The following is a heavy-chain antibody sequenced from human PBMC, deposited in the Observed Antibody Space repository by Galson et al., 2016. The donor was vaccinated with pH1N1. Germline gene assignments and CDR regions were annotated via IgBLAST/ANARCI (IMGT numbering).Heavy chain of an antibody. CDR2: IKPDGSEK. CDR3: VRGAIYFRI. CDR1: GFTFSSYW. J-gene: IGHJ4*02. D-gene: IGHD2/OR15-2a*01. V-gene: IGHV3-7*01. Sequence: SLRLSCAASGFTFSSYWMSWVRQAPGKGLEWVTNIKPDGSEKYYVESVKGRFTISRDNAKRSVYLQMNSLRVEDTTVYYCVRGAIYFRIWGQGTLVTVSS.